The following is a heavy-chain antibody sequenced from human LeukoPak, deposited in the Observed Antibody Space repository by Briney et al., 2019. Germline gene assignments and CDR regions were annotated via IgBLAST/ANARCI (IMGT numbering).Heavy chain of an antibody. CDR1: GGSLSGYY. D-gene: IGHD3-10*01. CDR3: ARGRPLSYRNYYYGMDV. V-gene: IGHV4-34*01. CDR2: INHSGST. Sequence: NASETLSLTCAVYGGSLSGYYWSWIRQPPGKGLEWIGEINHSGSTNHNPSLKSRVTISVDTSKNQFSLKLSSVTAADTAVYYCARGRPLSYRNYYYGMDVWGQGTTVTVSS. J-gene: IGHJ6*02.